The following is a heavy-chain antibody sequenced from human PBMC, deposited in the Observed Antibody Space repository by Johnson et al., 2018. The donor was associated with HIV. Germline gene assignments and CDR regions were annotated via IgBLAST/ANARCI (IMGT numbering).Heavy chain of an antibody. CDR1: GFTFSDYY. CDR3: AKAEYNWNAFDI. V-gene: IGHV3-11*01. Sequence: QLVESGGGLVQPGRSLRLSCTASGFTFSDYYMSWIRQAPGKGLEWVSYISSSGSTIYYADSVKGRFTISRDNAKNSLYLQMNSLRAEDTALYYCAKAEYNWNAFDIWGQGTMVTVSS. J-gene: IGHJ3*02. D-gene: IGHD1-20*01. CDR2: ISSSGSTI.